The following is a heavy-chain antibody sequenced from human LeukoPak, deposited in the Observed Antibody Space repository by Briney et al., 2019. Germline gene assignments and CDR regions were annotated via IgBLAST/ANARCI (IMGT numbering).Heavy chain of an antibody. Sequence: SGGSLRLSCAASGFTFNNPRMSWVRQAPGKGLEWVGRIKSKTDGGTPDYAAPVKGRFTISRDDSKNTLYLQMNSLKTEDTAVYYCTTEGGWSFYFDYWGQGTLVTVSS. V-gene: IGHV3-15*01. CDR2: IKSKTDGGTP. CDR3: TTEGGWSFYFDY. D-gene: IGHD2-15*01. J-gene: IGHJ4*02. CDR1: GFTFNNPR.